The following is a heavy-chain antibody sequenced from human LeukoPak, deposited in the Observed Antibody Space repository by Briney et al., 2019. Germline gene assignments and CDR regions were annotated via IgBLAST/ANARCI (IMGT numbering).Heavy chain of an antibody. CDR2: INPNSGST. D-gene: IGHD6-13*01. J-gene: IGHJ4*02. V-gene: IGHV1-2*02. CDR3: ARIMSYSSSWYGVDY. CDR1: GYTFTGYY. Sequence: VASVKVSCKASGYTFTGYYMHWVRQAPGQGLEWMGWINPNSGSTNYTQKFQGRVTMTRDTSISTAYMELSRLRSDDTAVYYCARIMSYSSSWYGVDYWGQGTLVTVSS.